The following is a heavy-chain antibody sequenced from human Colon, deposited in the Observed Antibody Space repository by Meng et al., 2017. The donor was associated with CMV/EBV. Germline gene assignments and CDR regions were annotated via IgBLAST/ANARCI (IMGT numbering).Heavy chain of an antibody. CDR3: TRGNTALWDNDF. CDR2: VYYSGST. V-gene: IGHV4-61*01. CDR1: GASVNSDNNY. J-gene: IGHJ4*02. Sequence: CTGSGASVNSDNNYWSWIRQPPGKGLEWIGYVYYSGSTNYNPFFKSRVTISVDTSKNQFSLRLTSVTAADTAVYYCTRGNTALWDNDFWGQGTLVTVSS. D-gene: IGHD3-10*01.